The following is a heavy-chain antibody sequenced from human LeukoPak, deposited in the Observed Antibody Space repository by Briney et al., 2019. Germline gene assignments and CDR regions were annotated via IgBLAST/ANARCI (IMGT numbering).Heavy chain of an antibody. Sequence: GGSLRLSCVASAFTFRNSWMSWVRQVPGKGLEWVANIEQDGREKNYVESVKGRFTISRDNGKYSLYLEMNSLRAEDTAVYFCARDRQGSSYYDGKESFDYWGQGTLVTVSS. J-gene: IGHJ4*02. CDR1: AFTFRNSW. V-gene: IGHV3-7*01. D-gene: IGHD1-26*01. CDR2: IEQDGREK. CDR3: ARDRQGSSYYDGKESFDY.